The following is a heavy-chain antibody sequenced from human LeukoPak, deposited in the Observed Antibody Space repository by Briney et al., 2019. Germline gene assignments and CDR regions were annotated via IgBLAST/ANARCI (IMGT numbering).Heavy chain of an antibody. CDR3: AREVVAATGWFDP. J-gene: IGHJ5*02. CDR2: IYYSGST. V-gene: IGHV4-59*12. CDR1: GGSISSYY. D-gene: IGHD2-15*01. Sequence: KSSETLSLTCTVSGGSISSYYWSWIRQPPGKGLEWIGYIYYSGSTNYNPSLKSRVTISVDTSKNQFSLKLSSVTAADTAVYYCAREVVAATGWFDPWGQGTLVTVSS.